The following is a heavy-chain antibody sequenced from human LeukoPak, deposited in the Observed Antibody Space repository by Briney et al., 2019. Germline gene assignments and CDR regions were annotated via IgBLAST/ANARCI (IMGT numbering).Heavy chain of an antibody. CDR2: MRSKAYGGTT. CDR1: GFSFTNAW. Sequence: GGSLRLSCAASGFSFTNAWMSWVRQAPGKWLEWVGFMRSKAYGGTTEYAASVKGRFTISRDDSKNTLFLQMNSLKTEDTAVYYCARKHCTSASCSDYWGQGTLVTVSS. CDR3: ARKHCTSASCSDY. V-gene: IGHV3-15*01. J-gene: IGHJ4*02. D-gene: IGHD2-2*01.